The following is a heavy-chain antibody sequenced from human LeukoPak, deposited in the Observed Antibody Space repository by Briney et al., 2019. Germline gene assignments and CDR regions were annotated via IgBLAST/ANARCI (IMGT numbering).Heavy chain of an antibody. Sequence: SETLSLTCAVYGGSFSGYYWSWIRQPPGRGVEWIGEINHSGSTNYNPSLKSRVTISVDTSKNQFSLKLSSVTAADTAVYYCARGGFYSNYGMDWFDPWGQGTLVTVSS. J-gene: IGHJ5*02. D-gene: IGHD4-11*01. V-gene: IGHV4-34*01. CDR1: GGSFSGYY. CDR3: ARGGFYSNYGMDWFDP. CDR2: INHSGST.